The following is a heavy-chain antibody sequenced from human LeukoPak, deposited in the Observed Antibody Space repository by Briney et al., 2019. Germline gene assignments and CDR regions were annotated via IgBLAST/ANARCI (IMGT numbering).Heavy chain of an antibody. CDR3: VRGLGSSGWYYFDY. CDR1: GFTLSTYP. Sequence: PGTSLRLSCAASGFTLSTYPMHWVRQAPGKGLEWVAVISYDGSNMYYADSVKGRFTISRDNYKKTLYLQMNSLRAEDTAVYYCVRGLGSSGWYYFDYWAQGTLVTVSS. J-gene: IGHJ4*02. D-gene: IGHD6-19*01. CDR2: ISYDGSNM. V-gene: IGHV3-30*04.